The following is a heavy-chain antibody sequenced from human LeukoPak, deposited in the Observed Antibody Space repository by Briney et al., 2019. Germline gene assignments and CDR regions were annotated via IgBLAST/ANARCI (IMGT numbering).Heavy chain of an antibody. D-gene: IGHD6-13*01. CDR3: ARARGYSSTYWFDP. V-gene: IGHV4-4*07. J-gene: IGHJ5*02. Sequence: SETLSLTCAVSGGSITGFFWTWIRQPAGEGLQYIGRIFSSGGANYNPSLQSRVAMSVDTSQNLFSLKLTSVTAADTAVYYCARARGYSSTYWFDPWGQGTLVTVSS. CDR1: GGSITGFF. CDR2: IFSSGGA.